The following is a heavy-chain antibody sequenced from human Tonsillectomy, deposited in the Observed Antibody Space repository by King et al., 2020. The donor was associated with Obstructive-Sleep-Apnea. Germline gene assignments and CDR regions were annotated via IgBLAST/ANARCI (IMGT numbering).Heavy chain of an antibody. J-gene: IGHJ3*01. Sequence: VQLVESGGGLVKPGGSLRLSCTASGFTFSSYSMNWVRQAPGKGLEWVSSISSSSSYIYYADSVKGRFTISRANAKNSLYLQMNRLSAEDTAVYYCVRTLGGWLTFDVWGQGTMVIVSS. V-gene: IGHV3-21*01. CDR1: GFTFSSYS. CDR2: ISSSSSYI. D-gene: IGHD3-16*01. CDR3: VRTLGGWLTFDV.